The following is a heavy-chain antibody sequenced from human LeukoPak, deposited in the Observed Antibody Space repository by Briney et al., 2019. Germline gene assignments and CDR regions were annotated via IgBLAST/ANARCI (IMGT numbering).Heavy chain of an antibody. V-gene: IGHV3-23*01. CDR2: ISGSGGST. CDR1: GFPISTNG. CDR3: AKAYARQAFGI. J-gene: IGHJ3*02. Sequence: GGSLRLSCAASGFPISTNGMSWVRQAPGKGLEWVSAISGSGGSTYYADSVKGRFTISRDNSKNTLYLQMNSLRAEDTAVYYCAKAYARQAFGIWGQGTMVTVSS.